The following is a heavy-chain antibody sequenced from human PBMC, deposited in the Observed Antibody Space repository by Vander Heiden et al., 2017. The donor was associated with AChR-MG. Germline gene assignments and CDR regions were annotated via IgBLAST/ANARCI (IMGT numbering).Heavy chain of an antibody. J-gene: IGHJ6*02. D-gene: IGHD2-2*01. CDR3: ARGYCSSTSCYGYYYYGMDV. CDR2: ISSSSSYI. Sequence: EVQLVESGGGLVKPGGSMRLSCAASGFTFSSYSMNWVRQAPGKGLDWVSSISSSSSYIYYADSVKGRFTISRDNAKNSLYLQMNSLRAEDTAVYYCARGYCSSTSCYGYYYYGMDVWGQGTTVTVSS. V-gene: IGHV3-21*01. CDR1: GFTFSSYS.